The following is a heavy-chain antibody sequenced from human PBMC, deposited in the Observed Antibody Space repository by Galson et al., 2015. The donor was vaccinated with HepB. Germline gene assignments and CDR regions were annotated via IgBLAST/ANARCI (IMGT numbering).Heavy chain of an antibody. J-gene: IGHJ6*02. V-gene: IGHV1-69*13. Sequence: SVKVSCKASGGTFSTYAISWVRQDPGQGLEWIGGIIPMFGTTNYAQKFQGRVTITADESTNTAYMELSSLRSEDTAFYYCARPRPLTKYSSDWYIHGVSYYYDMDVWGQGTAVTVTS. CDR1: GGTFSTYA. CDR2: IIPMFGTT. CDR3: ARPRPLTKYSSDWYIHGVSYYYDMDV. D-gene: IGHD6-19*01.